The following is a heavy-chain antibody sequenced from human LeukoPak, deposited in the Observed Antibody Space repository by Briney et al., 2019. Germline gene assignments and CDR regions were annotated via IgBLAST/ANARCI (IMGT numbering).Heavy chain of an antibody. CDR2: SSGSGGST. Sequence: PGGSLRLSCAASGFTFSSYAMRWVRQAPGKGLEWVSTSSGSGGSTYYADSVKGRFTISRDNSRNTRYLQMNSLRPEDTAIYYCAKVGHYDNSGYVEYWGRGTLVTVSS. D-gene: IGHD3-22*01. J-gene: IGHJ4*02. CDR3: AKVGHYDNSGYVEY. V-gene: IGHV3-23*01. CDR1: GFTFSSYA.